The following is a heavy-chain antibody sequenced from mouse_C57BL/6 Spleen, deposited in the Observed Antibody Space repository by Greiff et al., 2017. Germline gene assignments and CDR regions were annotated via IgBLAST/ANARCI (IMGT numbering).Heavy chain of an antibody. V-gene: IGHV1-80*01. D-gene: IGHD1-1*01. CDR3: ARSAITTVVEPRYFDV. Sequence: QVQLQQSGAELVKPGASVKISCKASGYAFSSYWMNWVKQRPGKGLEWIGQIYPGDGDTNYNGTFKGKATLTADKSSSTSYMQLSSRTSEDSAVYFCARSAITTVVEPRYFDVWGTGTTVTVSS. CDR2: IYPGDGDT. J-gene: IGHJ1*03. CDR1: GYAFSSYW.